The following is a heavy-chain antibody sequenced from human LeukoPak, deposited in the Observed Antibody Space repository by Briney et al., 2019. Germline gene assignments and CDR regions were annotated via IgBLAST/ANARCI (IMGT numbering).Heavy chain of an antibody. J-gene: IGHJ5*02. CDR2: INPNSGGT. Sequence: GASVKVSCKASGYTFTGYYMHWVRQAPGQGLEWMGWINPNSGGTNYAQKFQGRVTMTRDTSISTAYMELSRLRSDDTAVYYCAREYNWNYQGFDPWGQGTLVTVSS. CDR1: GYTFTGYY. V-gene: IGHV1-2*02. CDR3: AREYNWNYQGFDP. D-gene: IGHD1-7*01.